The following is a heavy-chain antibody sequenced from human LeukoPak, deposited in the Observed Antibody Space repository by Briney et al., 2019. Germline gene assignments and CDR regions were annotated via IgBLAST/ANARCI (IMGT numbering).Heavy chain of an antibody. D-gene: IGHD3-9*01. Sequence: SETLSLTCAVYGGSFSGYYWSWIRQPPGKGLEWIGEINHSGSTNYNPSLKSRVTISVDTSKNQFSLKLSSVTAADTAVYYRARGVQWYFDWLLSSWFDPWGQGTLVTVSS. CDR2: INHSGST. J-gene: IGHJ5*02. CDR3: ARGVQWYFDWLLSSWFDP. CDR1: GGSFSGYY. V-gene: IGHV4-34*01.